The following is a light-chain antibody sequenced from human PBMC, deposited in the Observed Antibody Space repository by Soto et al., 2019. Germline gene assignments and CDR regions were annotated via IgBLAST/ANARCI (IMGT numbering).Light chain of an antibody. CDR1: QSVSSN. J-gene: IGKJ1*01. V-gene: IGKV3-15*01. CDR2: GAS. CDR3: QQYNNWPRT. Sequence: EIVRTQSPATLSVSPGERATLSCRASQSVSSNLAWYKQKPGQAPRLLSYGASTRATGIPARFSGSGSGTDFTLTISSLQSEDFAVYYCQQYNNWPRTFGQGTKVDIK.